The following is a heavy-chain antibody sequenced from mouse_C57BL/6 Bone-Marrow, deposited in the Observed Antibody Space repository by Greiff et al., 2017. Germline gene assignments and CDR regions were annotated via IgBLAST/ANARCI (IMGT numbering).Heavy chain of an antibody. CDR2: ISSGGSYT. J-gene: IGHJ3*01. CDR3: ARPYYGSSPFAY. V-gene: IGHV5-6*01. Sequence: EVKLVESGGDLVKPGGSLKLSCAASGFTFSSYGMSWVRQTPDKRLEWVATISSGGSYTYYPDSVKGRFTISRDNAKNTLYLQMSSLKSEDTAMYYCARPYYGSSPFAYWGQGTRVTVSA. D-gene: IGHD1-1*01. CDR1: GFTFSSYG.